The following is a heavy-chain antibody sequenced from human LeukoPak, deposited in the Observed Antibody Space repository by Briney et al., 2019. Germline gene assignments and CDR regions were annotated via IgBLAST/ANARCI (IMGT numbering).Heavy chain of an antibody. Sequence: ASVKVSCKASGGTFSSYAISWVRQAPGQGLEWMGGIIPIFGTANYAQKFQGRVTITADESTSTAYMELSSLRSEDTAVYYCARRPGGIFGQQLVLDAFDIWGQGTMVTVSS. CDR1: GGTFSSYA. CDR2: IIPIFGTA. J-gene: IGHJ3*02. D-gene: IGHD6-13*01. V-gene: IGHV1-69*13. CDR3: ARRPGGIFGQQLVLDAFDI.